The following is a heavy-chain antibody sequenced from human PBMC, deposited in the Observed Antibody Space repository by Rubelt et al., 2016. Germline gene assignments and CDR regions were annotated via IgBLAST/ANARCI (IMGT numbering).Heavy chain of an antibody. D-gene: IGHD5-18*01. CDR2: IKQDGSEK. V-gene: IGHV3-7*01. J-gene: IGHJ3*02. CDR1: GFTFSSYW. Sequence: EVQLVESGGGLVKPGGSLRLSCAASGFTFSSYWMSWVRQAPGKGLEWVANIKQDGSEKSYVDSVKGRFTISRDNAKNSLYLQMNSLRAEDTAVYYCARPPQRDTAQIDIWGQGTMVTVSS. CDR3: ARPPQRDTAQIDI.